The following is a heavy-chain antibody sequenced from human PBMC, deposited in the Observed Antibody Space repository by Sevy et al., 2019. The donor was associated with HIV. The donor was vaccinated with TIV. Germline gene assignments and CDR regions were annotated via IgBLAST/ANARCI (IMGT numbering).Heavy chain of an antibody. CDR1: GYSISSGYY. D-gene: IGHD3-10*01. CDR3: GRVDYYGSGNII. Sequence: SETLSLTCAVSGYSISSGYYWGWIRQPPGKGLEWIGSIYHCGSTYYNPSLKSRVTISVDTSKNQFSLKLSSVTAADTAVYYWGRVDYYGSGNIIWGQGTMVTVSS. CDR2: IYHCGST. V-gene: IGHV4-38-2*01. J-gene: IGHJ3*02.